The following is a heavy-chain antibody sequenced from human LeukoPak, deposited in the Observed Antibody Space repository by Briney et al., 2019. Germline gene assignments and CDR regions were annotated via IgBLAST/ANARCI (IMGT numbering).Heavy chain of an antibody. J-gene: IGHJ1*01. V-gene: IGHV3-30*03. CDR2: ISYDGSNK. CDR1: GFTFSSYG. CDR3: ATRRRYSSSWGAEYFQH. Sequence: GGSLRLSCAASGFTFSSYGMHWVRQAPGKGLEWVAVISYDGSNKYYADSVKGRFTISRDNSKNTLYLQMNSLRAEDTAVYYCATRRRYSSSWGAEYFQHWGQGTLVTVSS. D-gene: IGHD6-13*01.